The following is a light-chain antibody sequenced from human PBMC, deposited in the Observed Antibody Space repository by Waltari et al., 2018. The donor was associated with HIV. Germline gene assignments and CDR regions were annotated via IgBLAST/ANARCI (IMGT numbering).Light chain of an antibody. Sequence: QSALTQPPPASGSPGPPVTISSTATSSDVGGSNYVSWYHQHPGKAPKLIIYDVNTRPSGVPDRFAGSKSGNTASLTISGLQAEDEADYYCCSYGGSYTSVFGGGTQLTVL. CDR3: CSYGGSYTSV. V-gene: IGLV2-11*01. J-gene: IGLJ2*01. CDR2: DVN. CDR1: SSDVGGSNY.